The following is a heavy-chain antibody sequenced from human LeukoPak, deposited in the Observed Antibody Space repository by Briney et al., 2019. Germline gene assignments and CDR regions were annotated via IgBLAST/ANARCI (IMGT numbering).Heavy chain of an antibody. CDR3: ARGGSTVVVPAAMPFDY. CDR1: GYTFIIYA. J-gene: IGHJ4*02. CDR2: INAGNGNT. Sequence: ASVKVSCKASGYTFIIYAIHWVRQAPGQRLEWMGWINAGNGNTKYSQKFQGRVTITRDTSASTAYMELSSLRSEDTAVYYCARGGSTVVVPAAMPFDYWGQGTLVTVSS. V-gene: IGHV1-3*01. D-gene: IGHD2-2*01.